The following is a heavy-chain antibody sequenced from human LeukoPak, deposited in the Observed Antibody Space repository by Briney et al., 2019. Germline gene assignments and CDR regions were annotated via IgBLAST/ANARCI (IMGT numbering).Heavy chain of an antibody. CDR1: GFTLGSYE. CDR2: ISSSGSTV. J-gene: IGHJ4*02. D-gene: IGHD6-19*01. CDR3: ARGGAVAGLY. V-gene: IGHV3-48*03. Sequence: GGSLRLSCAVSGFTLGSYEMNWVRQAPGKGLDWVSYISSSGSTVYYPDSVKGRFTISRDNAKNSLYLQMTSLRGEDTAVYYCARGGAVAGLYWGQGTLVTVSS.